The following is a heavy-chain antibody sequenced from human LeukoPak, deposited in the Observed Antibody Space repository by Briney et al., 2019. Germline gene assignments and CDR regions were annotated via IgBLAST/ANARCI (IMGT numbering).Heavy chain of an antibody. D-gene: IGHD1-26*01. CDR2: IWYDGGNK. Sequence: GGSLRLSCAASGFTFSSYGMHWVRQAPGKGLEWVAVIWYDGGNKYYADSVKGRFTISRDNSKNTLYLQMNSLRAEDTAVYYCARVGWVGATPGAFDIWGQGTMVTVSS. V-gene: IGHV3-33*01. J-gene: IGHJ3*02. CDR3: ARVGWVGATPGAFDI. CDR1: GFTFSSYG.